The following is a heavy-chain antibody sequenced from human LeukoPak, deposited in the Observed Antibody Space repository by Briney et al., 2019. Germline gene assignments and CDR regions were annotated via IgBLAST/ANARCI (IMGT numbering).Heavy chain of an antibody. CDR2: IIPIFGTA. J-gene: IGHJ4*02. V-gene: IGHV1-69*13. Sequence: SVKVSCKASGGTFSSYAISWVRQAPGQGLEWMGGIIPIFGTANYAQKFQGRVTITADESTSTAYMELSSLRSGDTAVYYCARGYSSSWSETDYWGQGTLVTVSS. D-gene: IGHD6-13*01. CDR3: ARGYSSSWSETDY. CDR1: GGTFSSYA.